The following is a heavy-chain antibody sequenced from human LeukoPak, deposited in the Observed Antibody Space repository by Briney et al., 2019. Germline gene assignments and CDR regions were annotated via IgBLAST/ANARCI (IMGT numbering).Heavy chain of an antibody. D-gene: IGHD2-8*01. CDR3: ANEGPNFDY. CDR2: IWYDGSNK. J-gene: IGHJ4*02. Sequence: GGSLRLSCAASGFTFSSYHMHWVRQAPGKGLEWVAVIWYDGSNKYFADSVKGRFTISRDSSKNTLYLQMNSLRAEDTAVYYCANEGPNFDYWGQGTLVTVSS. V-gene: IGHV3-33*06. CDR1: GFTFSSYH.